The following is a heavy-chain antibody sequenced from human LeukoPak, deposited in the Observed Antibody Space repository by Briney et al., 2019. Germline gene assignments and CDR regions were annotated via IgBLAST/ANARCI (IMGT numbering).Heavy chain of an antibody. V-gene: IGHV3-30-3*01. CDR1: GFTFSGFP. Sequence: GGSLRLSCAASGFTFSGFPMHWVRQAPGKGLEWVADISHDGTKKDYADSVKGRFTISRDNSKKTLYLQMNSLRAEDTAVYYCAKGKVNHDGALDAWGQGTLATVSS. CDR2: ISHDGTKK. CDR3: AKGKVNHDGALDA. J-gene: IGHJ3*01. D-gene: IGHD2-21*01.